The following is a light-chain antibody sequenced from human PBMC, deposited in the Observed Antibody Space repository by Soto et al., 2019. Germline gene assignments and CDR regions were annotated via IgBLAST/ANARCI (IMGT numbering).Light chain of an antibody. V-gene: IGKV1-9*01. CDR2: AAS. Sequence: DIQLTQSPSFLSASVGDRVTITCRASQGIFNFLAWYQQKPGKAPKLLMSAASSLQSGVPSTFSGSGSGTEFTLTISSLQPEDFATYHCQQLTSYPRSTFGQGTRLEIK. CDR3: QQLTSYPRST. CDR1: QGIFNF. J-gene: IGKJ5*01.